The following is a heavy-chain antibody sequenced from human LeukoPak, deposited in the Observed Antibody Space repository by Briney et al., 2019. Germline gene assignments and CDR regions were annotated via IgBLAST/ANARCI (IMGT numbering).Heavy chain of an antibody. CDR2: IRSKAYGGTT. D-gene: IGHD6-19*01. CDR3: TREISSGWHYYYYGMDV. CDR1: GFTFGDYA. J-gene: IGHJ6*02. V-gene: IGHV3-49*03. Sequence: GGSLRLSCTASGFTFGDYAMSWFRQAPGKGLEWVGFIRSKAYGGTTEYAASVKGRFTISRDDSKSIAYLQMNSLKTEDTAVYYCTREISSGWHYYYYGMDVWGQGTTVTVSS.